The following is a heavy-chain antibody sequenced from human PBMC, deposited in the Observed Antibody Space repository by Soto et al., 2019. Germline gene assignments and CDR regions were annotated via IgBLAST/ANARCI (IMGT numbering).Heavy chain of an antibody. Sequence: SETLSLTCAVYGGSFSGYYWSWIRQPPGKGLEWIGEINHSGSTNYNPSLKSRVTISVDTSKNQFSLKLSSVTAADTAVYYCARGRAVAGTYDYWGQGTLVTVSS. CDR2: INHSGST. D-gene: IGHD6-19*01. CDR1: GGSFSGYY. J-gene: IGHJ4*02. CDR3: ARGRAVAGTYDY. V-gene: IGHV4-34*01.